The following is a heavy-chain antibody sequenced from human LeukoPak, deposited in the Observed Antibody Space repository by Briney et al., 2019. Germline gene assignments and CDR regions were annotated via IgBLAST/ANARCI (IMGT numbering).Heavy chain of an antibody. CDR3: AKGPFLSNSKRTRITGANGWFDP. J-gene: IGHJ5*02. Sequence: SETLSLTCAVYGGSFSGYYWSWLRQPPGKGLEWVGEINHSGSTNYNPSLKSRGTISLDTSKNQFSVKLISWPPADQAVYYCAKGPFLSNSKRTRITGANGWFDPWGQATLVTVSS. CDR1: GGSFSGYY. CDR2: INHSGST. V-gene: IGHV4-34*01. D-gene: IGHD1-7*01.